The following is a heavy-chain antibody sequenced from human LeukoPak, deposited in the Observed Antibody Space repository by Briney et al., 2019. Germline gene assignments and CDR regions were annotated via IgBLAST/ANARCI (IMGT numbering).Heavy chain of an antibody. CDR2: IWYDGSNK. CDR3: ARDSPAWELPIDY. Sequence: GGSLRLSCAASGFTFSSYGMHWVRQAPGKGLEWVAVIWYDGSNKYYADSVKGRFTISRDNSKNTLYPQMNSLRAEDTAVYYCARDSPAWELPIDYWGQGTLVTVSS. D-gene: IGHD1-26*01. V-gene: IGHV3-33*01. J-gene: IGHJ4*02. CDR1: GFTFSSYG.